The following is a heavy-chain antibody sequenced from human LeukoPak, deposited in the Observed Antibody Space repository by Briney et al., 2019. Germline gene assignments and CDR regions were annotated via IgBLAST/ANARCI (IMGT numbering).Heavy chain of an antibody. CDR3: VIEYSSSDNWFDP. V-gene: IGHV4-59*01. CDR2: IYYSGST. CDR1: GGSISSYY. D-gene: IGHD6-6*01. J-gene: IGHJ5*02. Sequence: PSETLSLTCTVSGGSISSYYWSWIRQPPGKGLEGVGYIYYSGSTNYNPSLKSRVTISVDTSKNQFSLKLSSVTAADTAVYYCVIEYSSSDNWFDPWGQGTLVTVSS.